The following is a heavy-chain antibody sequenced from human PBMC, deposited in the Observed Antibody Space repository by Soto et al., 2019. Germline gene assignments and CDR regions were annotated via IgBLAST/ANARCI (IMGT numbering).Heavy chain of an antibody. V-gene: IGHV4-34*01. CDR2: INHSGST. D-gene: IGHD6-13*01. Sequence: KQSQTLSLTCAVYGGSFSGYYWSWIRQPPGKGLEWIGEINHSGSTNYNPSLKSRVTISVDTSKNQFSLKLSSVTAADTAVYYCAGQIAAAGTDTDVWGKGTTVTVSS. CDR3: AGQIAAAGTDTDV. CDR1: GGSFSGYY. J-gene: IGHJ6*04.